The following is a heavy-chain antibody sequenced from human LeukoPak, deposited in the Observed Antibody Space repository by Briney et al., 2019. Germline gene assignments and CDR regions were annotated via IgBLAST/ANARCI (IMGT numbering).Heavy chain of an antibody. Sequence: ASVKVSCKASGYTFTSYYMHWVRQAPGQGLEWMGWINPNSGDTNYAQKFQGRVTMTRDTSISTAYMELSRLRSDDTAVYYCARVELGVRGVTYYYYYMDVWGKGTTVTVSS. CDR1: GYTFTSYY. CDR2: INPNSGDT. J-gene: IGHJ6*03. V-gene: IGHV1-2*02. CDR3: ARVELGVRGVTYYYYYMDV. D-gene: IGHD3-10*01.